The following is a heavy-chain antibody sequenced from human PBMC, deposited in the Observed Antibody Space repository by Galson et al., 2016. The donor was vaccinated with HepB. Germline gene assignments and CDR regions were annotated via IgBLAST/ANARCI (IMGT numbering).Heavy chain of an antibody. CDR1: GFTLRSYI. J-gene: IGHJ6*03. CDR3: AREWGGYSYYMDV. D-gene: IGHD3-16*01. Sequence: SLRLSCAASGFTLRSYIMNWVRRAPGKGLEWVAAIGSSSTYIHYADSLKGRLTISRDNAQNSVFLQMNSLRGEDTAVYYCAREWGGYSYYMDVWGKGTSVTVSS. V-gene: IGHV3-21*01. CDR2: IGSSSTYI.